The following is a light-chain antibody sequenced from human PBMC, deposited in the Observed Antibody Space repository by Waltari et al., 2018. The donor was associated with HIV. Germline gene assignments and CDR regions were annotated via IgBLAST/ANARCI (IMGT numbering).Light chain of an antibody. J-gene: IGLJ2*01. Sequence: QTVVSQEPSLSVSPGGTVTLTCGLSSGSVSTGDWPSWYQQTPGQAPRTLIYGTSTRSSGVPDRFSGSILGNKAALTSTGAQAEDDSDYYCMLYVTSGLVFGGGTRLTVL. CDR2: GTS. CDR3: MLYVTSGLV. CDR1: SGSVSTGDW. V-gene: IGLV8-61*01.